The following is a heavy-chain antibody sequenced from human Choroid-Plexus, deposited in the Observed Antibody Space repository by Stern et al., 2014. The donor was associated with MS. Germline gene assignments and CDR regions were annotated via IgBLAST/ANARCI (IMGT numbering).Heavy chain of an antibody. D-gene: IGHD2/OR15-2a*01. V-gene: IGHV3-30*18. CDR3: AKDRQYLTYFFDH. CDR1: GFTLGSCA. J-gene: IGHJ5*02. CDR2: VSYDGSNK. Sequence: VQLVESGGGVVQPGRPLRLSCVASGFTLGSCAMHWVRQAPGKGLEWGAGVSYDGSNKYYADSVKGHFTISRDNSQNTLYMQMSSLRPEDTAVYYCAKDRQYLTYFFDHWGQGSLVTVSS.